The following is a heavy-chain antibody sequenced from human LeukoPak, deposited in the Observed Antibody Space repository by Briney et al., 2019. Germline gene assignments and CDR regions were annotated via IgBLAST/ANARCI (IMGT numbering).Heavy chain of an antibody. D-gene: IGHD3-10*01. Sequence: SETLSLTCTVTGGSITSYYWSWIRQPPGKGLEWIGYIYYSGSTNYNPSLKSRVTISVDTSKNQFSLKLSSVTAADTAVYYCARGGVNYKIAGPWGQGALVTVSS. CDR3: ARGGVNYKIAGP. V-gene: IGHV4-59*01. CDR1: GGSITSYY. CDR2: IYYSGST. J-gene: IGHJ5*02.